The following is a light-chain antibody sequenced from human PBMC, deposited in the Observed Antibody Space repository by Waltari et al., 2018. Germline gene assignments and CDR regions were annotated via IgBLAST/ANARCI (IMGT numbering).Light chain of an antibody. CDR1: QSLLRSNGFQD. CDR2: LGS. CDR3: MQALQTPFT. V-gene: IGKV2-28*01. Sequence: IVLTQSPLSLPVTPGEPAAIPCRSSQSLLRSNGFQDLDWYLQKPGQSPQLVIYLGSNRASGVPDRFNGSGSGTEFILQISRVETEDVGVYYCMQALQTPFTFGPGTKVEIE. J-gene: IGKJ3*01.